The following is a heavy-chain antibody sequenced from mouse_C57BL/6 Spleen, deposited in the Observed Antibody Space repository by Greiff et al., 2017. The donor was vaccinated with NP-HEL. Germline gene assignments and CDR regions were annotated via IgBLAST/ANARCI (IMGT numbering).Heavy chain of an antibody. CDR3: ARCDKHDGSGYVDAMDY. Sequence: QVQLKESGAELMKPGASVKLSCKATGYTFTGYWIEWVKQRPGHGLEWIGEILPGSGSTNYNEKFKGKATFTADTSSNTAYMQLSSLTTEDSAIYYCARCDKHDGSGYVDAMDYWGQGTSVTVSS. D-gene: IGHD3-2*02. J-gene: IGHJ4*01. V-gene: IGHV1-9*01. CDR1: GYTFTGYW. CDR2: ILPGSGST.